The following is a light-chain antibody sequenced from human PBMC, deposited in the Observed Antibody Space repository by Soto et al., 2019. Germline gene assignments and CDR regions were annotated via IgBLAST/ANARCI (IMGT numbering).Light chain of an antibody. CDR3: SSFASTHTYV. V-gene: IGLV2-14*01. CDR1: TSDIGFYDY. CDR2: EVN. J-gene: IGLJ1*01. Sequence: QSALTQPASVSGSPGQSLTISCTGTTSDIGFYDYVSWYQQYPGKAPKLLIYEVNNRPSGVSHRFSGSKSGNTASLTISGLQAEDEADYYCSSFASTHTYVFGTGTKLTVL.